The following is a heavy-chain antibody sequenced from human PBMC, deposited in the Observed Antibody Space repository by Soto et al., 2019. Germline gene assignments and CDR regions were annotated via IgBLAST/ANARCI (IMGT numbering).Heavy chain of an antibody. D-gene: IGHD2-2*01. Sequence: ASVKVSCKASGYTFTSYGISWVRQAPGQGLEWMGWISAYNGNTNYAQKFQGRVTMTTDTSTSTAYMELRSLRSDDTAVYYCARDNPIVVVPAASLGPWGRGTLVTVSS. CDR2: ISAYNGNT. CDR3: ARDNPIVVVPAASLGP. J-gene: IGHJ5*02. CDR1: GYTFTSYG. V-gene: IGHV1-18*01.